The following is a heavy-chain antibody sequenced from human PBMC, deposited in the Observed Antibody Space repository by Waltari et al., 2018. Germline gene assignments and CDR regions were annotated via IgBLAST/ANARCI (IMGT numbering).Heavy chain of an antibody. Sequence: LSCAASGFTVNSNYINWVRQSPGKGLEWVSVVYVTGNTDYADSVKGRFTTSRDNSKNTVYLQMDSLRVEDTAMYYCARRLVVAGTLDVFDLWGQGTRVIVSS. V-gene: IGHV3-53*03. CDR1: GFTVNSNY. D-gene: IGHD2-15*01. CDR2: VYVTGNT. CDR3: ARRLVVAGTLDVFDL. J-gene: IGHJ3*01.